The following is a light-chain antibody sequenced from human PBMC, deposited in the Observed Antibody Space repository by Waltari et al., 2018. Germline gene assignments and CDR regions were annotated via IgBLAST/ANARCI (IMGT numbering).Light chain of an antibody. CDR1: NLGDKY. CDR2: QDK. J-gene: IGLJ2*01. V-gene: IGLV3-1*01. Sequence: YDLTQPPSVSVSPGQTANITCSGYNLGDKYVCWYQQKPGQSPVSVIYQDKKRPSGIPERFSASNSRNTATLPISGAQDLDESDYYCQAWDRGTVIFGGGTKLTVL. CDR3: QAWDRGTVI.